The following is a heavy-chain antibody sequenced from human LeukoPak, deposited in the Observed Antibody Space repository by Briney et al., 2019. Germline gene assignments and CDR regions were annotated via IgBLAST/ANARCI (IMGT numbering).Heavy chain of an antibody. D-gene: IGHD5-18*01. CDR1: GFTFSDYY. CDR3: AKDPRDHSYGWSWRYFDY. CDR2: ISSSGSTI. Sequence: GGSLRLSCAASGFTFSDYYMSWIRQAPGKGLEWVSYISSSGSTIYYADSVKGRFTISRDNAKNSLYLQMNCLRAEDTAVYYCAKDPRDHSYGWSWRYFDYWGQGTLVTVSS. V-gene: IGHV3-11*04. J-gene: IGHJ4*02.